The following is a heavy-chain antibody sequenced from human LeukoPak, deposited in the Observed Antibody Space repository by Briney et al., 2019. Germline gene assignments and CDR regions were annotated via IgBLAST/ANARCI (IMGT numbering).Heavy chain of an antibody. CDR3: ARVIVATD. V-gene: IGHV1-2*02. J-gene: IGHJ4*02. Sequence: GASVKVSCKASGYTFTGYYIYWVRQAPGQGLEWMGWINPNSGGTNYAQKFQGRVTMTRDTSISTAFMELSRLRSDDTAVYYCARVIVATDWGQGTLVTVSS. CDR2: INPNSGGT. D-gene: IGHD5-12*01. CDR1: GYTFTGYY.